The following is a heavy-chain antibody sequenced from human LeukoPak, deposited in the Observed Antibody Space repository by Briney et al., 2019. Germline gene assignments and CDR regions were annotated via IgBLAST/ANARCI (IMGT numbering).Heavy chain of an antibody. V-gene: IGHV4-38-2*02. J-gene: IGHJ6*03. CDR2: IYRSGST. Sequence: PSETLSLTCTVSGYSINSGYYWVWIRQPPGKGLEWIGSIYRSGSTNYNPSLKSRVTISVDTSKNQFSLKVSSVTAADTAVYYCARGDCSGSICYSPMDVWGTGTTVTVSS. D-gene: IGHD2-21*01. CDR3: ARGDCSGSICYSPMDV. CDR1: GYSINSGYY.